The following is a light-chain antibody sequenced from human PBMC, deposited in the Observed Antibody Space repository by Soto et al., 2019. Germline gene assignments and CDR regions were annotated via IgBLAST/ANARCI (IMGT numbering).Light chain of an antibody. J-gene: IGLJ1*01. Sequence: QSALTQPPSASGSPGQSVTISCTGTSSDVGGYNYVSWYQHHPGKAPKLIIYEVYTRPSGVPDRFSGSKSGNTAALTVSGLQAEDEADYYCSSYVGTNSSVFGTGTKVTVL. CDR3: SSYVGTNSSV. CDR2: EVY. CDR1: SSDVGGYNY. V-gene: IGLV2-8*01.